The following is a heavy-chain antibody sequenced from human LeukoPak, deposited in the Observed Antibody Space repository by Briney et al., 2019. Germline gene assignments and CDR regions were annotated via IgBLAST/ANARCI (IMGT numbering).Heavy chain of an antibody. CDR1: GFTFSNYD. V-gene: IGHV3-23*01. CDR3: AKRHCRGGTCYSDSYYLDV. J-gene: IGHJ6*03. CDR2: INATGGST. Sequence: GGSLRLSCSASGFTFSNYDMSRDRQAPGKGLEWVSGINATGGSTYSADSVKGRFTISRDNSKNTLILQMNNLRVEDTALYYCAKRHCRGGTCYSDSYYLDVWGKGTTVTVSS. D-gene: IGHD2-15*01.